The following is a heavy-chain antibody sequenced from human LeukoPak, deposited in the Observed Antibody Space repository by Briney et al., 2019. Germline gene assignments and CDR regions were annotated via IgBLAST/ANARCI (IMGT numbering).Heavy chain of an antibody. CDR3: AKDARWFGELLTPAGFDY. CDR1: GFTFSSYS. D-gene: IGHD3-10*01. Sequence: GGSLRLSCAASGFTFSSYSMNWVRQAPGKGLEWVSAISGSGGSTYYADSVKGRFTISRDNSKNTLYLQMNSLRAEDTAVYYCAKDARWFGELLTPAGFDYRGQGTLVTVSS. J-gene: IGHJ4*02. CDR2: ISGSGGST. V-gene: IGHV3-23*01.